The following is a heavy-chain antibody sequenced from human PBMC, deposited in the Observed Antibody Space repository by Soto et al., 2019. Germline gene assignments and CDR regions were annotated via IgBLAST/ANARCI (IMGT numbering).Heavy chain of an antibody. J-gene: IGHJ4*02. CDR3: ARGPGYYVDY. V-gene: IGHV3-64*01. CDR1: GFTFSSYA. Sequence: EVQLVESGGGLVQPGGSLRLSCAASGFTFSSYAMHWVRQAPGKGLEYVSAISSNGGSTYYANSVKGRFTISRDNSKNTLYLQMHSLRAEHMAVYYCARGPGYYVDYWGQGTLVTVSS. CDR2: ISSNGGST.